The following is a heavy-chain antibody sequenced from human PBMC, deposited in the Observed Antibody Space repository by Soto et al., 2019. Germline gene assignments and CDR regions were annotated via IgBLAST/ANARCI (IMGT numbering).Heavy chain of an antibody. CDR3: ARLAAAGKPPPGYYGMDV. D-gene: IGHD6-13*01. V-gene: IGHV3-30-3*01. CDR1: GFTFSSYA. Sequence: ESGGGVVQPGRSLRLSCAASGFTFSSYAMHWVRQAPGKGLEWVAVISYDGSNKYYADSVKGRFTISRDNSKNTLYLQMNSLRAEDTAVYYCARLAAAGKPPPGYYGMDVWGQGTTVTVSS. CDR2: ISYDGSNK. J-gene: IGHJ6*02.